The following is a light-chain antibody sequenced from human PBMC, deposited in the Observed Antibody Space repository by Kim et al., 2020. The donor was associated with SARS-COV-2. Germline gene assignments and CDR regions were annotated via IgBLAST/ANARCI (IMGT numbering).Light chain of an antibody. CDR2: GAS. CDR1: QDIRND. V-gene: IGKV1-6*01. J-gene: IGKJ1*01. Sequence: AIQMTQSPSSLSASVGDRVTITCRASQDIRNDLGWYQHKSGQAPKVLIYGASTLQSGVPSRFSGSGSGTDFTLTISSLQPEDFATYYCLQDYSYPRTFGQGTKLDIK. CDR3: LQDYSYPRT.